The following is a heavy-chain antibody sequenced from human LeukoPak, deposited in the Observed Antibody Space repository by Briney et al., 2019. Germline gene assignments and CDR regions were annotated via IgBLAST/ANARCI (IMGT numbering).Heavy chain of an antibody. J-gene: IGHJ4*02. CDR1: GFTFGNYA. D-gene: IGHD3-10*01. CDR2: ITHNGGTQ. CDR3: ARDAHSRAFSDFDY. Sequence: QRGTSLRLSCAASGFTFGNYAIHWVRQVPGEGREWVAIITHNGGTQYYADSVKGRFPISRDNSQSTVFLQMNSLRPEDTAVYYCARDAHSRAFSDFDYWGQGTLVTVSS. V-gene: IGHV3-30-3*01.